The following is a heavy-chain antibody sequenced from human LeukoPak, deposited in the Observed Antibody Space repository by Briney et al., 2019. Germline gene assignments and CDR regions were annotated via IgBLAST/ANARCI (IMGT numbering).Heavy chain of an antibody. CDR3: ARQTFNPIRSPYYYYYYMDV. D-gene: IGHD3-16*01. CDR2: IYSGGST. Sequence: GGSLRLSCAASGFTVSSNYMSWVRQAPGKGLEWVSVIYSGGSTYYADSVKGRFTISRDNSKNTLYLQMNSLRAEDTAVYYCARQTFNPIRSPYYYYYYMDVWGKGTTVTISS. V-gene: IGHV3-53*01. J-gene: IGHJ6*03. CDR1: GFTVSSNY.